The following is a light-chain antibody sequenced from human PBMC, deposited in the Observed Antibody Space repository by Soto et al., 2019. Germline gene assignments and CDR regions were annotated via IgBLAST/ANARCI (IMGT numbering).Light chain of an antibody. CDR3: QQYTQWPRT. V-gene: IGKV3-15*01. J-gene: IGKJ1*01. Sequence: EIVLTQSPATLSLSPGERATLSCRASQSVSSYLAWYQQKRGQPPRLLIYDASSRATGIPARFSGSGSGTEFTLIISSLQSEDFAVYYCQQYTQWPRTFGQGTKVEIK. CDR2: DAS. CDR1: QSVSSY.